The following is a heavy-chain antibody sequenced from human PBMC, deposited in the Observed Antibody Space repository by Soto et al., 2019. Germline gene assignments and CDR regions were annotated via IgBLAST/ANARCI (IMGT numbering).Heavy chain of an antibody. CDR1: GDSVSSNSAA. Sequence: QTLSLTCAISGDSVSSNSAAWNWIRQSPSRGLEWLGRTYYRSKWYIDYALSVKSRISINPDTSKNQFSLQLNSVTPEDTAMYYCARGTYEAVAGYYYYYGMDVWGQGTTVTVSS. CDR2: TYYRSKWYI. D-gene: IGHD6-19*01. CDR3: ARGTYEAVAGYYYYYGMDV. V-gene: IGHV6-1*01. J-gene: IGHJ6*02.